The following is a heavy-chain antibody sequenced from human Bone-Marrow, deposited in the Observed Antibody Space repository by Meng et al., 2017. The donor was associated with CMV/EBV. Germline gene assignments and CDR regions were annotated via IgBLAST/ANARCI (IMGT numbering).Heavy chain of an antibody. Sequence: LSLSCAVYSGSFPGYYWTWIRQAPGKGLEWIGEVYPGGGANNSPSLKSRVTISGDTSKKQFSLKLTSVTAADTAVYYCARGVPPFDYWGQGILVTVSS. CDR3: ARGVPPFDY. V-gene: IGHV4-34*01. CDR2: VYPGGGA. J-gene: IGHJ4*02. CDR1: SGSFPGYY.